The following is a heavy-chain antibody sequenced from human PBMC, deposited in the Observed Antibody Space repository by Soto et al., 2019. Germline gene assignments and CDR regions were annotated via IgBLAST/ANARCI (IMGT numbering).Heavy chain of an antibody. CDR3: ARLGGYYQALDS. J-gene: IGHJ4*02. Sequence: SQTLCLPCTVSSGSINNYYWSWIRQPPGKGLEFIGYIYYAGTTTYNPSLRSRVAISVDTSKNQFSLKLSSVTAADTAVYYCARLGGYYQALDSWGQGTLVTVSS. CDR2: IYYAGTT. CDR1: SGSINNYY. V-gene: IGHV4-59*08. D-gene: IGHD3-22*01.